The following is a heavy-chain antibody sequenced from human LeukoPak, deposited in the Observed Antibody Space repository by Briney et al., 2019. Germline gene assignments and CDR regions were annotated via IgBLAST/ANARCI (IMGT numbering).Heavy chain of an antibody. CDR1: GGSISSSSYY. CDR2: IYYSGST. V-gene: IGHV4-39*01. J-gene: IGHJ4*02. CDR3: ARLADGYRSAFY. D-gene: IGHD5-24*01. Sequence: PPETLSLTCTVSGGSISSSSYYWGWIRPPPGKGLEWIGSIYYSGSTYYNPSLKSRVTISVDTSKNQFSLKLSSVTAADTAVYYCARLADGYRSAFYWGQGTLVTVSS.